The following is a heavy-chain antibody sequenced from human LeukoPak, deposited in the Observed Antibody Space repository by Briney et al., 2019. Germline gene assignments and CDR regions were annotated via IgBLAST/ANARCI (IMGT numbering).Heavy chain of an antibody. D-gene: IGHD5-24*01. J-gene: IGHJ4*02. CDR3: AREGRRWLSRVLRETFFDY. CDR1: GDTFTAYY. V-gene: IGHV1-2*02. CDR2: ISPNSGGT. Sequence: GASVKVSCKAPGDTFTAYYIRWVRQAPGQELEWMGWISPNSGGTNYAQKFQGRVTMTRDTSISTAYMELTRLRSDDTAVYYCAREGRRWLSRVLRETFFDYWGQGTLVTVSS.